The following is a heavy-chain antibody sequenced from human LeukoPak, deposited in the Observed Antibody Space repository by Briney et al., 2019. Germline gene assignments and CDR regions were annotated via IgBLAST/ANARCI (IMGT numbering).Heavy chain of an antibody. CDR1: GFTFSDYY. CDR2: ISSSGSTI. V-gene: IGHV3-11*01. CDR3: ARVSTAPSSMVRGNWFDP. D-gene: IGHD3-10*01. J-gene: IGHJ5*02. Sequence: GGSLRLSCAASGFTFSDYYMSWIRQAPGKGLEWVSYISSSGSTIYYADSVKGRFTISRDNAKNSQYLQMNSLRAEDTAVYYCARVSTAPSSMVRGNWFDPWGQGTLVTVSS.